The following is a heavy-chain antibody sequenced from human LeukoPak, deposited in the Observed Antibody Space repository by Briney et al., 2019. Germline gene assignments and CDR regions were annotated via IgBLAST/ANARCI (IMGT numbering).Heavy chain of an antibody. J-gene: IGHJ4*02. Sequence: GGSLRLSCAASGFTFSGNGMHWVRQAPGKGLEWVAFIQYSGRTQYYAESVKGRFTISRDNAKNSLYLQMNSLRAEDTAVYYCASYCSGGSCYSPNSGNSLGYWGQGTLVTVSS. D-gene: IGHD2-15*01. CDR1: GFTFSGNG. CDR2: IQYSGRTQ. CDR3: ASYCSGGSCYSPNSGNSLGY. V-gene: IGHV3-30*02.